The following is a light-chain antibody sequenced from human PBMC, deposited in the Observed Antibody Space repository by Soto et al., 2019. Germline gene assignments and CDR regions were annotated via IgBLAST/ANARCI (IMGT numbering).Light chain of an antibody. J-gene: IGKJ1*01. V-gene: IGKV3-20*01. CDR2: GAS. Sequence: EIVLTQSPGSLSLSPRERATLSCRASQTVDSTFFAWYQKKPGQAPRLLIYGASKRATDNPDRFSGSGSGTDFTLTISRLEPEDFEVYYCQQYMSSVTFGQGTKVEIK. CDR3: QQYMSSVT. CDR1: QTVDSTF.